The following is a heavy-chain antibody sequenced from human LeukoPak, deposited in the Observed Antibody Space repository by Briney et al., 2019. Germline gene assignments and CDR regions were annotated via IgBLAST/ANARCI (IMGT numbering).Heavy chain of an antibody. V-gene: IGHV3-53*01. D-gene: IGHD2-21*02. CDR2: IYSSDNT. CDR1: GFTVSSNY. J-gene: IGHJ3*01. CDR3: AKDATGGDDDILDV. Sequence: GGSLRLSCAASGFTVSSNYMSWVRQAPGKGLEWVSIIYSSDNTYYADSVKGRFTISRDNSTNTLYLQMNSLRVEDTAVYYCAKDATGGDDDILDVWGQGTMVTVSS.